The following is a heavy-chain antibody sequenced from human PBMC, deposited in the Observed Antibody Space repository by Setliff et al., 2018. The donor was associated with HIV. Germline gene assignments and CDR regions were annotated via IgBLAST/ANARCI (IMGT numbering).Heavy chain of an antibody. V-gene: IGHV3-7*01. Sequence: PGGSLRLSCAASGFIFSTSWMSWVRQAPGKGPEWVANVKPDGSGIYYVDSVKGRFTISRDNAKNSLYLDMNSLRAEDTAVYYCARVPFTSRWLGGGHFDYWGQGTLVTVSS. CDR1: GFIFSTSW. CDR3: ARVPFTSRWLGGGHFDY. CDR2: VKPDGSGI. J-gene: IGHJ4*02. D-gene: IGHD6-19*01.